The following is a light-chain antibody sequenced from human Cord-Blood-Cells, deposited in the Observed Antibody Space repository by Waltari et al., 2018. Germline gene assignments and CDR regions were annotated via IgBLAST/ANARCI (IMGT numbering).Light chain of an antibody. CDR2: DVS. J-gene: IGLJ1*01. CDR3: SSYTSSSTLV. CDR1: SSDVGGSNH. V-gene: IGLV2-14*03. Sequence: QSALTQPASVSGSPGQSITIPCTGTSSDVGGSNHFSWYQQPPGKAPKLMIYDVSNRPSGVSNRFSGSKSGNTASLTISGLQAEDEADYYCSSYTSSSTLVFGTGTKVTVL.